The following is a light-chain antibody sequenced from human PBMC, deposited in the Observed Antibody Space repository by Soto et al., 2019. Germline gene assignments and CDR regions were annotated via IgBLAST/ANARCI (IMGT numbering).Light chain of an antibody. Sequence: QSALTQPASVSGSPGQSITISCTGTSSDVGGYNYVSWYQQHPGKAPKLVIYEVSNRPSGVFHRCSGSKSGNTASLTISGRQAADEADYYCSLYSGSSRTVVFGGGTKLTVL. CDR3: SLYSGSSRTVV. CDR2: EVS. V-gene: IGLV2-14*01. CDR1: SSDVGGYNY. J-gene: IGLJ2*01.